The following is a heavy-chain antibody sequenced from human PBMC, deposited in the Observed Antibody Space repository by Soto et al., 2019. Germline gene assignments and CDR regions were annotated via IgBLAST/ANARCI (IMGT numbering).Heavy chain of an antibody. V-gene: IGHV2-5*02. J-gene: IGHJ4*02. CDR1: GFSLGTSGVS. D-gene: IGHD4-17*01. CDR3: AHRTGYGALFDY. Sequence: QITLKESGPTLVKPTQTLTLTCTFSGFSLGTSGVSVGWVRQPPGRALEWLALIYWDDDKHYSPSLKSRLTLTNDTSKNQVVLTLTNMDPVDTATYYCAHRTGYGALFDYWGQGTLVTVSS. CDR2: IYWDDDK.